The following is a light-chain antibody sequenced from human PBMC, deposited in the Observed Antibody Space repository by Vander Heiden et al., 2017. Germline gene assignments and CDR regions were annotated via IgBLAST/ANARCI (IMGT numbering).Light chain of an antibody. CDR2: DVS. J-gene: IGLJ3*02. CDR3: CSYAGSYTWV. CDR1: SSDVGGYNY. Sequence: QSALTQPRPVSGSPGPSVTISCTGTSSDVGGYNYVSWYQQHPGKAPKLMIYDVSKRPSGVPDRFSGSKSGNTASLTSSGLQAEDEADYYCCSYAGSYTWVFGGGTKLTVL. V-gene: IGLV2-11*01.